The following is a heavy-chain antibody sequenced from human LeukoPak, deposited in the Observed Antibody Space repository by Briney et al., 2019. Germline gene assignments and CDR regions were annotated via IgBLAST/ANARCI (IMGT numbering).Heavy chain of an antibody. D-gene: IGHD6-13*01. CDR1: GYTFTSYG. J-gene: IGHJ4*02. CDR3: ARLSSWLAEKYYFDY. Sequence: ASVKVSCKASGYTFTSYGISWVRQAPGQGLEWMGWISAYNGNTNYAQKLQGGVTMTTDTSTSTAYMELRSLRSDDTAVYYCARLSSWLAEKYYFDYWGQGTLVTVSS. V-gene: IGHV1-18*01. CDR2: ISAYNGNT.